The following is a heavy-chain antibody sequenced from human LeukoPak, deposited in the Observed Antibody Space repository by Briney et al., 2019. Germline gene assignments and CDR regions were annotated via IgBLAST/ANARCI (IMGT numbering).Heavy chain of an antibody. D-gene: IGHD3-3*01. CDR1: GGTFSSYA. CDR3: ARDLLDVYDFWSGYPTQGFDY. V-gene: IGHV1-69*04. CDR2: IIPILGIA. Sequence: ASVKVSCKASGGTFSSYAISWVRQAPGQGLEWMGRIIPILGIANYAQKFQGRVTITADKSTSTAYMELSSLRSEDTAVYYCARDLLDVYDFWSGYPTQGFDYWGQGTLVTASS. J-gene: IGHJ4*02.